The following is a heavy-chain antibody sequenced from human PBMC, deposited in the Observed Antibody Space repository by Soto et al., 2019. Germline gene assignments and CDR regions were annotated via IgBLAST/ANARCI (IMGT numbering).Heavy chain of an antibody. Sequence: ASVKVSCKASGYTFTSYYMHWVRQAPGQGLEWMGIINPSGGSISYAQKFQGRVTMTRDTSTSTVYMELSSLRSEDTAVYYCARDWAFVVVPAAPRYYYYMDVWGKGTTVTVSS. CDR1: GYTFTSYY. CDR3: ARDWAFVVVPAAPRYYYYMDV. CDR2: INPSGGSI. J-gene: IGHJ6*03. V-gene: IGHV1-46*03. D-gene: IGHD2-2*01.